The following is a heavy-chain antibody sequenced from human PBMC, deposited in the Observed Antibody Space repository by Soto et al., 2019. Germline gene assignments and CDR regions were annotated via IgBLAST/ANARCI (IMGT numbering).Heavy chain of an antibody. J-gene: IGHJ2*01. V-gene: IGHV1-2*02. CDR1: GYTFTGYY. CDR2: INPNSGGT. D-gene: IGHD4-17*01. CDR3: AVLPRGPQTTVVTLYFDL. Sequence: QVQLVQSGAEVKKPGASVKVSCKASGYTFTGYYMHWVRQAPGQGLAWMGWINPNSGGTNYAQKLQGRVTMTRDTSISTAYMELSRLRSDDTAVYYCAVLPRGPQTTVVTLYFDLWGRGTLVTVSS.